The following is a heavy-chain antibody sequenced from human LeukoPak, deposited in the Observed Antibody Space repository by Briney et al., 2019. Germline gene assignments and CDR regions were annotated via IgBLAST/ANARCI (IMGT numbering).Heavy chain of an antibody. J-gene: IGHJ5*02. D-gene: IGHD2-2*02. CDR2: INHSGST. CDR1: GGSFSGYY. Sequence: SETLSLTCAVYGGSFSGYYWSWIRQPPGKGLEWIGEINHSGSTNYNPSLKSRVTISVDTSKNQFSLKLSSVTAADTAVYYCARGYCSSTRCYIGWFAPRGQGTLVTVSS. V-gene: IGHV4-34*01. CDR3: ARGYCSSTRCYIGWFAP.